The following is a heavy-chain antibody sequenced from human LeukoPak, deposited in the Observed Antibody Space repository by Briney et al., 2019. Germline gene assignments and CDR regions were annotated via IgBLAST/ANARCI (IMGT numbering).Heavy chain of an antibody. D-gene: IGHD2-2*02. CDR2: IWYDGSKR. V-gene: IGHV3-33*01. CDR3: TTRKIVVVPAAILNYYYYMDV. CDR1: GFTFTNHG. J-gene: IGHJ6*03. Sequence: GGSLRLSCAASGFTFTNHGFHWVRQAPGKGLEWVALIWYDGSKRVYADSVEGRFTISRDDSKNTLYLQMNSLKTEDTAVYYCTTRKIVVVPAAILNYYYYMDVWGKGTTVTVSS.